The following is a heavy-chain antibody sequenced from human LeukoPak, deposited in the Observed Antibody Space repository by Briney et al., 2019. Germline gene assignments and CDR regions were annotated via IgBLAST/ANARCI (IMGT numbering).Heavy chain of an antibody. J-gene: IGHJ4*02. Sequence: AASVKVSCKASGFSLTSNYMHWVRQAPGQGLEWMGYMRPTDAYTGYAPKFQGRVTVTRDTSTNTVYMELSSLRSDDTAVYYCAREGAVALKHFDLWGQGTLVTVSS. V-gene: IGHV1-46*01. CDR1: GFSLTSNY. CDR3: AREGAVALKHFDL. CDR2: MRPTDAYT. D-gene: IGHD6-19*01.